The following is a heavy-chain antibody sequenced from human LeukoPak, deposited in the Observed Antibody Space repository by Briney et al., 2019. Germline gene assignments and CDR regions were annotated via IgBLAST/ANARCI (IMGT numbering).Heavy chain of an antibody. CDR1: GFTFDDYA. CDR2: ISWNSGSI. D-gene: IGHD2-2*01. CDR3: AKAPRPSIVVPAVDY. Sequence: GGSLRLSCAASGFTFDDYAMQWVRQVPGKGLEWVSGISWNSGSIGYADSVKGRFTISRDNAKNSLYLQMSSLRAEDTALYYCAKAPRPSIVVPAVDYWGQGTLVTVSS. V-gene: IGHV3-9*01. J-gene: IGHJ4*02.